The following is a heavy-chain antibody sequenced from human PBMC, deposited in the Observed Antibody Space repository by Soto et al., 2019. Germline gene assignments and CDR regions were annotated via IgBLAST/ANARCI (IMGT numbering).Heavy chain of an antibody. Sequence: RRDLRVCRADSGLTFSGYAMNWVRQTPGKGLEWVSSITGTRVITHYPDSVKGRFAISRDNFKNSLYLQINTLRAEDMAVYFCGVDRYCNYFSRGSDPRGQCTLVTASS. CDR1: GLTFSGYA. D-gene: IGHD2-8*02. CDR2: ITGTRVIT. CDR3: GVDRYCNYFSRGSDP. J-gene: IGHJ5*02. V-gene: IGHV3-23*01.